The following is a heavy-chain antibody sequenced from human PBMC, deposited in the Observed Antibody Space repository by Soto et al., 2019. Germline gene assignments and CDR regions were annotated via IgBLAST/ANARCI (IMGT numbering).Heavy chain of an antibody. CDR3: ARDAGYSYGYLFDY. CDR2: ISSSSSYI. CDR1: GFTFSSYS. D-gene: IGHD5-18*01. V-gene: IGHV3-21*01. Sequence: EVQLVESGGGLVKPGWSPRLSCAASGFTFSSYSMNWVRQAPGKWLEWVSSISSSSSYIYYADSVKGRFTNSRDNAKDSLYLQMNSLRAEDTAVYYCARDAGYSYGYLFDYWGQGTLVIVSS. J-gene: IGHJ4*02.